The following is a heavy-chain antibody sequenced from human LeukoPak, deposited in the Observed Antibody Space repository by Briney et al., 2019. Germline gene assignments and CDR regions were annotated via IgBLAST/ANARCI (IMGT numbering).Heavy chain of an antibody. CDR2: IYYSGST. V-gene: IGHV4-31*03. Sequence: SETLSLTCTVSGGSISSGGYYWSWIRQHPGKGLEWIGYIYYSGSTYYNPSLKSRVTISVDTSKNQFSLKLSSVTAADTAVYYCAISLRSGGYLFDYWGQGTLVTVSS. D-gene: IGHD1-26*01. CDR1: GGSISSGGYY. J-gene: IGHJ4*02. CDR3: AISLRSGGYLFDY.